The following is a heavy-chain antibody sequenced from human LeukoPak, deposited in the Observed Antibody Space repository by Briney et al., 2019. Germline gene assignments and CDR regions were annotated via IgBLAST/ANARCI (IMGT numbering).Heavy chain of an antibody. CDR2: INPNSGGT. V-gene: IGHV1-2*02. Sequence: ASVKVSGKASGYTYTGYYMHWVRQAPGQGLEWMGWINPNSGGTNYAQKFQGRVTMTRDTSISTAYMELSRLRSDDTAVYYCARDPRKINAFDIWGQGTMVTVSS. CDR3: ARDPRKINAFDI. J-gene: IGHJ3*02. D-gene: IGHD5-24*01. CDR1: GYTYTGYY.